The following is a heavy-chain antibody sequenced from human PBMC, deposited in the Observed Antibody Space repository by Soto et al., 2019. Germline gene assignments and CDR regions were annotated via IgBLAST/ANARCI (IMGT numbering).Heavy chain of an antibody. D-gene: IGHD3-22*01. CDR2: IYHTGNA. J-gene: IGHJ5*02. CDR3: ARDFFDSSDYTTNWFDP. Sequence: SETLSLTCSVSGDSISNSRFYWAWIRQPPGEGLEWIGSIYHTGNAYYNPSLKSRVTISVDTSKNQFSLKLTSVTAADAALYYCARDFFDSSDYTTNWFDPWGQATLVTVSS. CDR1: GDSISNSRFY. V-gene: IGHV4-39*01.